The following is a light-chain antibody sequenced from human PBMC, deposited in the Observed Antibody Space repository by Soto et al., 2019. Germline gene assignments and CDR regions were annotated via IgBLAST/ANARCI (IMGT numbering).Light chain of an antibody. Sequence: EIVLTQSPGTLSLSPGERATLSCRASQSVSNNYLAWYQQRPGQAPRLFIYGASNRATGIPDRFSGSGSGTDFALTISRLEPEDFAVYYCQQYGSSPRTFGQGTKVDIK. CDR1: QSVSNNY. CDR2: GAS. CDR3: QQYGSSPRT. V-gene: IGKV3-20*01. J-gene: IGKJ1*01.